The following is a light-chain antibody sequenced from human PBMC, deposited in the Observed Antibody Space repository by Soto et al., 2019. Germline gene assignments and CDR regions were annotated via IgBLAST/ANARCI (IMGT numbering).Light chain of an antibody. CDR1: SSDVGSYNR. CDR2: EVS. Sequence: QSVLTQPPSVSGSPGQSVTISCTGTSSDVGSYNRVSWYQQPPGTAPKLMIYEVSNRPSGVPDRFSGSKSGNTASLTIYGLQHEDEADYYCSSYTSSSTYVFGTGTKVXVL. V-gene: IGLV2-18*02. J-gene: IGLJ1*01. CDR3: SSYTSSSTYV.